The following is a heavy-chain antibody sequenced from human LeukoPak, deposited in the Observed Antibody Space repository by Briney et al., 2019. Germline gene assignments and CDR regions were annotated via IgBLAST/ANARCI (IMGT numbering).Heavy chain of an antibody. CDR3: ARDVVVVPAAIRYFDY. J-gene: IGHJ4*02. V-gene: IGHV1-69*01. CDR2: IIPIFGTA. D-gene: IGHD2-2*02. CDR1: GGTFSSYA. Sequence: GSSVKVSCKASGGTFSSYAISWVRQAPGQGLEWMGGIIPIFGTANYAQKFQGRVTITADESTSTAYMELSSLRSEDTAVYYCARDVVVVPAAIRYFDYWGQGTLVTVSS.